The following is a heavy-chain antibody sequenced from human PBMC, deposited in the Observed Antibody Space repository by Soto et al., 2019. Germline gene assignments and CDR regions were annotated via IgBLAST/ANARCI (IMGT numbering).Heavy chain of an antibody. D-gene: IGHD3-10*01. CDR3: ARGPFRPSAMDV. J-gene: IGHJ6*02. V-gene: IGHV1-69*10. CDR1: GDNFKKNV. Sequence: ASVKVSCKTSGDNFKKNVSTWVRQAPGQGLEWMGGTIPALGKTHYIEKFQGRVTITVDDATRTAYMEVRDLTSEDTAIYYCARGPFRPSAMDVWGQGTTVTVS. CDR2: TIPALGKT.